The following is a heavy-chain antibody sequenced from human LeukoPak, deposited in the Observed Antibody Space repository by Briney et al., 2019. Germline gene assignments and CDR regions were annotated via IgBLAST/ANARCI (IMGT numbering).Heavy chain of an antibody. V-gene: IGHV4-38-2*02. D-gene: IGHD6-13*01. CDR1: GYSISSGYY. CDR2: IYHSGST. CDR3: ARSRSSWYDFDY. Sequence: SETLSLTCTVSGYSISSGYYWGWIRQPPGKGLEWIGSIYHSGSTYYNPSLKSRVTISVDTSKNQFSLKLSSVTAADTAVYYCARSRSSWYDFDYWGQRTLVTVSS. J-gene: IGHJ4*02.